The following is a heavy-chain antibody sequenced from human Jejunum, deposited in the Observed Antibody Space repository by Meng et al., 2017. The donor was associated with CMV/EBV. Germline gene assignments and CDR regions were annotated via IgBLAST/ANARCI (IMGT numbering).Heavy chain of an antibody. CDR2: ISGSGSLT. D-gene: IGHD3-10*01. J-gene: IGHJ4*02. Sequence: GFLCSNSSMCCVRPAPGKGLEWVSGISGSGSLTFSADPVKGRFTISRDTSNNTLHLHMNSLGVDDTATYYCVKDKLLWFGELFEYWGQGTQVTVSS. CDR1: GFLCSNSS. CDR3: VKDKLLWFGELFEY. V-gene: IGHV3-23*01.